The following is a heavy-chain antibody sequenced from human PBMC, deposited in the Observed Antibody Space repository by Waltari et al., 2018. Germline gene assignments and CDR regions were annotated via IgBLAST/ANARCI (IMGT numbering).Heavy chain of an antibody. D-gene: IGHD3-22*01. J-gene: IGHJ2*01. CDR2: INQDGSEI. CDR1: GFPFGTYW. V-gene: IGHV3-7*01. CDR3: ARGSGYKYDWYFDL. Sequence: EEQLVESGGHWVQPGGSLRLSCEASGFPFGTYWRSWVRQAPGKGLEGVAKINQDGSEIHHVDSVEGRFTISRDNAKDSLFLQMDSLRAEDTAIYQCARGSGYKYDWYFDLWGRGTRVTVSS.